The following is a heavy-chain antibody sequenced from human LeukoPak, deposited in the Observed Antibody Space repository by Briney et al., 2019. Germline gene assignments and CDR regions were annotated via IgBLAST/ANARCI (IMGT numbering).Heavy chain of an antibody. CDR2: ISGSGGST. D-gene: IGHD3-9*01. CDR1: GFTFSSYA. CDR3: AKQSDILTGYPGGQTSFDP. J-gene: IGHJ5*02. V-gene: IGHV3-23*01. Sequence: GGSLRLSCAASGFTFSSYAMSWVRQAPGKGLEWVSAISGSGGSTYYADSVKGRFTISRDNSKNTLYLQMNSLRAEDTAVYYCAKQSDILTGYPGGQTSFDPWGQGTLVTVSS.